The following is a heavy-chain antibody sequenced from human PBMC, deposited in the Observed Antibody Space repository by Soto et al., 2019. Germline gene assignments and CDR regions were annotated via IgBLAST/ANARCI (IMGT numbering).Heavy chain of an antibody. D-gene: IGHD4-17*01. CDR2: IYYSGST. CDR1: GGSISSYY. V-gene: IGHV4-59*08. CDR3: ARTDYGDYINYFDY. Sequence: QVQLQESGPGLVKPLETLSLTCTVSGGSISSYYWSWIRQPPGKGLEWIGYIYYSGSTNYNPSLKSRVTISVDTSKNQFSLKLSSVTAADTAVYYCARTDYGDYINYFDYWGQGTLVTVSS. J-gene: IGHJ4*02.